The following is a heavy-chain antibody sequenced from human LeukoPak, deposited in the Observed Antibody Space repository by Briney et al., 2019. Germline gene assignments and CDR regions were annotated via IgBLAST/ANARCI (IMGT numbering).Heavy chain of an antibody. Sequence: GGSLRLSCAASGFTFSSYGMHWVRQAPGKGLEWVAVISYDGSNKYYADSVKGRFTFSRDNSKNTLYLQMNSLRAEDTAVYYCARLLEAGNFDYWGQGALVTVSS. CDR2: ISYDGSNK. CDR1: GFTFSSYG. V-gene: IGHV3-30*03. D-gene: IGHD6-13*01. J-gene: IGHJ4*02. CDR3: ARLLEAGNFDY.